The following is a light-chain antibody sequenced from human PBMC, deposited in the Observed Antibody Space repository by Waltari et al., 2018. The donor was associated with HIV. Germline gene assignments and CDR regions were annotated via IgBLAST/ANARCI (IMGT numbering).Light chain of an antibody. CDR3: SSHAGSKVV. CDR1: SRDVGGYNY. V-gene: IGLV2-8*01. CDR2: DVI. J-gene: IGLJ2*01. Sequence: QSALTQPPSASESPGQSVTLSCTGTSRDVGGYNYVSWHQQHPGKAPKLMIYDVIKRPSGVPDRFSGSKSGNTASLTVSGLQPEDEADYYCSSHAGSKVVFGGGTRLTVL.